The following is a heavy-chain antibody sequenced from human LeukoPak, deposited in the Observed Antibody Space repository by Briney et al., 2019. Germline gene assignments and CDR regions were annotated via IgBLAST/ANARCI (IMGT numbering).Heavy chain of an antibody. J-gene: IGHJ4*02. V-gene: IGHV4-59*01. CDR1: GGSISTYY. D-gene: IGHD4-17*01. CDR2: IYYSGST. CDR3: ARGGTRTVTTL. Sequence: SETLSLTCTVSGGSISTYYWSWIRQPPGKGLGWIGYIYYSGSTNYNPSLKSRVTISVDTSNNQFSLKLSSVTAADTAIYYCARGGTRTVTTLWGQGTLVTVSS.